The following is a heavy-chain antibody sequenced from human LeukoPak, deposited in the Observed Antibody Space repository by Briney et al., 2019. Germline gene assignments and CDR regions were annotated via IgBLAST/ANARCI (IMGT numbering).Heavy chain of an antibody. J-gene: IGHJ5*02. V-gene: IGHV4-59*12. CDR2: IYYTGST. Sequence: KASETLSLTCTVSGGSISGYYWSWIRQPLGERLEWIGHIYYTGSTTYNPSLKSRITMSVDTSKNQFFLRLSSVTAADTAVYYCAKGHRYSSGWYWSHWFDPWDQGTLVTVSS. D-gene: IGHD6-19*01. CDR1: GGSISGYY. CDR3: AKGHRYSSGWYWSHWFDP.